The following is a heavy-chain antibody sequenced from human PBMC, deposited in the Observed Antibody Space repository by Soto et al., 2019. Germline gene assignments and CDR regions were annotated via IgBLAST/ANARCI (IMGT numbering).Heavy chain of an antibody. CDR3: AKELGGDSYGYDLDY. Sequence: EVQLVDSGGGWVQPGWSLRLSCAASGFTFDSYAMHWVRQAPGRGLEWVSSISWNSGTTGYADSVKGRFTISRHNAKNTRYLQMDSLRAEDTALYYCAKELGGDSYGYDLDYWGQGTLVNVAA. CDR1: GFTFDSYA. D-gene: IGHD5-18*01. V-gene: IGHV3-9*01. J-gene: IGHJ4*02. CDR2: ISWNSGTT.